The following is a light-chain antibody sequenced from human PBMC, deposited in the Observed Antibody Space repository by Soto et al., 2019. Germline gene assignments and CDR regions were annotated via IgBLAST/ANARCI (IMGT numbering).Light chain of an antibody. V-gene: IGKV3-20*01. CDR1: QSVSGRY. Sequence: EIKLRQSPGTLSLSPGEGATLSCRASQSVSGRYLAWYQHKRGQAHRLXIYGAYKRAAGIQDRFSGTGSDTDFTLIICRLEPDDFAVYYCKHYGTSGVTVGGGTRLEIK. J-gene: IGKJ5*01. CDR2: GAY. CDR3: KHYGTSGVT.